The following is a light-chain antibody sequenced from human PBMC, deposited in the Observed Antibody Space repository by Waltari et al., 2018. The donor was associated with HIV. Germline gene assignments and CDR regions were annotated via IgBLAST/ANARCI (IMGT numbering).Light chain of an antibody. CDR3: QQFNLYPLT. V-gene: IGKV1-13*02. CDR2: DAS. Sequence: AIQLTQSSSSLSASVGDTVTFTCRTSQAITSSLAWYQQKPGKPPKLLIFDASSLESGVPSRFSGSGSGTDFTLTISSLQPEDFATYYCQQFNLYPLTFGGGTKVEI. CDR1: QAITSS. J-gene: IGKJ4*01.